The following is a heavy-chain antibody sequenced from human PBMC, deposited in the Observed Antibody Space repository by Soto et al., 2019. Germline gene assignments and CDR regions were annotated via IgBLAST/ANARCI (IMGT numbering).Heavy chain of an antibody. CDR2: IGSRSGHI. D-gene: IGHD2-21*01. CDR1: GFIFSSYS. CDR3: AREPLFAGYYFHMVV. J-gene: IGHJ6*04. Sequence: EVQLVESGGGLVKPGRSLRLSCAASGFIFSSYSLHWVRQAPGKGLEWVSSIGSRSGHIYYADSVKGRFTISSDNAQNSLNLRMNTLRPKNTAVCNCAREPLFAGYYFHMVVWGKGNSVTVSS. V-gene: IGHV3-21*02.